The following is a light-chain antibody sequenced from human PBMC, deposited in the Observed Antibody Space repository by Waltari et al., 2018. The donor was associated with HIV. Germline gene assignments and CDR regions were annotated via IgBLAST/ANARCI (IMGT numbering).Light chain of an antibody. CDR3: QQYGGLCT. J-gene: IGKJ5*01. V-gene: IGKV3-20*01. CDR1: QSVSSSY. CDR2: GAS. Sequence: ILLMKFPPTLASSPGDRDSVSCRASQSVSSSYLAWYQQKPGQAPRLLIYGASRRATGIPDRFGGSGSGTDFTLTISRLEPEDFAVYYCQQYGGLCTFGQGTRLEIK.